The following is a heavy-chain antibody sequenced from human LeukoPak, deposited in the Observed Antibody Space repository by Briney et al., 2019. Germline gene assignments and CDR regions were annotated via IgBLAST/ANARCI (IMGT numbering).Heavy chain of an antibody. CDR1: GYTFTGYY. CDR3: ARGVRDSGWYLYY. V-gene: IGHV1-2*02. CDR2: INPNSGGT. J-gene: IGHJ4*02. D-gene: IGHD6-19*01. Sequence: ASVKASCKASGYTFTGYYMHWVRQAPGQGLEWMGWINPNSGGTNYAQKFQGRVTMTRDTSISTAYMELSRLRSDDTAVYYCARGVRDSGWYLYYWGQGTLVTVSS.